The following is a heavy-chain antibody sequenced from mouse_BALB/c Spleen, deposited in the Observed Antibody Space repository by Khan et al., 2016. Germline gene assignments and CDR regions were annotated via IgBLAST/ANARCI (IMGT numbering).Heavy chain of an antibody. CDR2: ISTYYGDT. Sequence: QVQLQQSGAELVRPGVSVKISCKGSGYTFTDYAMHWVKQSHAKSLEWIGVISTYYGDTSYNQKFEGKAKMTVDKSSSTAYMELARLTAEDSAIXYWSRKGRNYDLAMDFWGQGTSFTVSS. D-gene: IGHD2-1*01. V-gene: IGHV1S137*01. CDR1: GYTFTDYA. CDR3: SRKGRNYDLAMDF. J-gene: IGHJ4*01.